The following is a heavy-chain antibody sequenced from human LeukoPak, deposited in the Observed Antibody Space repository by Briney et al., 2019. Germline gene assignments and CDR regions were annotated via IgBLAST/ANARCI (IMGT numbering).Heavy chain of an antibody. D-gene: IGHD3-22*01. V-gene: IGHV1-18*01. CDR3: ASSYYYDSSGYSNWFDP. CDR2: ISAYNGNT. CDR1: GYTFTSYG. J-gene: IGHJ5*02. Sequence: ASVKVSCKDSGYTFTSYGISWVRQAPGQGLEWMGWISAYNGNTNYAQKLQGRVTMTTDTSTSTAYMELRSLRSDDTAVYYCASSYYYDSSGYSNWFDPWGQGTLVTVSS.